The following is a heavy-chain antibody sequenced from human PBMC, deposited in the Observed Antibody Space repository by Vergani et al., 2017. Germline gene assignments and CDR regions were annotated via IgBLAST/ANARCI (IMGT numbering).Heavy chain of an antibody. Sequence: QLQLQESGPGLVKPSETLSLTCTVSGGSISSSSYYWGWIRQPPGKGLEWIGSIYYSGSTYYNPSLKSRVTISVDKSKNQFSLKLSSVTAADTAVYYCARDERLTATIWAGFDPGGQGTLVTVSS. D-gene: IGHD5-24*01. J-gene: IGHJ5*02. CDR2: IYYSGST. CDR1: GGSISSSSYY. CDR3: ARDERLTATIWAGFDP. V-gene: IGHV4-39*07.